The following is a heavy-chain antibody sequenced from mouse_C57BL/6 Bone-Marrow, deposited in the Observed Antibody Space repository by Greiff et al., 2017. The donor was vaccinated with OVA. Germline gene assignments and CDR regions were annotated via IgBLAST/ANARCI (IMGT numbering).Heavy chain of an antibody. CDR2: FHPYNDDT. D-gene: IGHD2-4*01. J-gene: IGHJ1*03. CDR3: ARIYYDYDGGPWYFDV. V-gene: IGHV1-47*01. CDR1: GYTFTTYP. Sequence: QVHVKQSGAELVKPGASVKMSCKASGYTFTTYPIEWMKQNHGKSLEWIGNFHPYNDDTKYNEEFKGKATLTVEKSSSTVYLELSRLTSDDSAVYYCARIYYDYDGGPWYFDVWGTGTTVTVSS.